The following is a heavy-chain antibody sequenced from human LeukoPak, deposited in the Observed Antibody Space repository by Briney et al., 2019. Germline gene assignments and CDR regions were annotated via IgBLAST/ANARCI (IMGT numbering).Heavy chain of an antibody. Sequence: PSETLSLTCTVSGGSISSYYWSWIRQPAGEGLEWIGRIYTSGSTNYNPSLKSRVTMSVDTSKNQFSLKLSSVTAADTAVYYCARLPYVVPAAKGINAFDIWGQGTMVTVSS. CDR2: IYTSGST. D-gene: IGHD2-2*01. CDR3: ARLPYVVPAAKGINAFDI. J-gene: IGHJ3*02. CDR1: GGSISSYY. V-gene: IGHV4-4*07.